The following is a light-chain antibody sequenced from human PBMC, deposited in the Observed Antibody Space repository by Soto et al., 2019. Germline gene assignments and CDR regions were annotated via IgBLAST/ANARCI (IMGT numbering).Light chain of an antibody. CDR3: SSYAASDNFYFV. Sequence: QSALTQPPSASGSPGQSVTISCTGTSSDVGGYNYVSWYQQYPGRAPKLMIYEVTKRPSGVPDRFSGSKSGNTASLIVSGLQAGDEADYYCSSYAASDNFYFVFGGGTKLTVL. V-gene: IGLV2-8*01. CDR1: SSDVGGYNY. J-gene: IGLJ3*02. CDR2: EVT.